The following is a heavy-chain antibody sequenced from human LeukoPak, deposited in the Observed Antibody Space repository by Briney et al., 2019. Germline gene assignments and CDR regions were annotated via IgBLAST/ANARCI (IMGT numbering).Heavy chain of an antibody. V-gene: IGHV3-7*01. CDR2: IKKDGSDK. CDR1: GFTFSSYW. CDR3: ARVRRRYYYMDV. Sequence: GGSLRLSCAASGFTFSSYWMTWVRQAPGKGLEWVANIKKDGSDKNYVDSVKGRFTISRDNAKNSLYLQMNSLRAEDTAVYYCARVRRRYYYMDVWGKGTTVTISS. J-gene: IGHJ6*03.